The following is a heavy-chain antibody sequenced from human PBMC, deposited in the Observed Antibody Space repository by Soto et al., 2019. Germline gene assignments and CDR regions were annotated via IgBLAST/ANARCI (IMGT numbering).Heavy chain of an antibody. J-gene: IGHJ2*01. V-gene: IGHV4-59*12. CDR3: ARVPQIGGDYYWYFDL. Sequence: SETLSLTCTVSGGSSSSYYWSWIRQPPGKGLEWIGYIYYSGSTNYNPSLKSRVTISVDTSKNQFSLKLSSVTAADTAVYYCARVPQIGGDYYWYFDLWGRGTLVTVSS. D-gene: IGHD4-17*01. CDR2: IYYSGST. CDR1: GGSSSSYY.